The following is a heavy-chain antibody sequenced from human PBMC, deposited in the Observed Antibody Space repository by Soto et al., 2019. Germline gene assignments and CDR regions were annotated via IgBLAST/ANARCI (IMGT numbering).Heavy chain of an antibody. CDR2: IDPSDSYT. J-gene: IGHJ6*02. CDR3: ARREQLGYYYYYGMDV. V-gene: IGHV5-10-1*01. D-gene: IGHD6-6*01. Sequence: PGESLKISCKGSGYSFTSYWISWVRQMPGKGLEWMGRIDPSDSYTNYSPSFQGHVTISADKSISTAYLQWSSLKASDTAMYYCARREQLGYYYYYGMDVWGQGTTVTVSS. CDR1: GYSFTSYW.